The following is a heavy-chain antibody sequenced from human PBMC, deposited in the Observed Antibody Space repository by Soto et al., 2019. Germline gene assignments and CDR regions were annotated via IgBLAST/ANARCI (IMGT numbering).Heavy chain of an antibody. J-gene: IGHJ5*02. CDR1: HATFTGYT. D-gene: IGHD4-17*01. V-gene: IGHV1-18*04. Sequence: QVHLVQSETEVKEPGASVTVSCKTSHATFTGYTINWVRQAPGQGLEWLGWISSLSGNTYYARDFQGRLTMTTNTSATTAYMELRSLRSDDTAVYFCARGTVTSGRWFGPCGQGTLVTVSS. CDR3: ARGTVTSGRWFGP. CDR2: ISSLSGNT.